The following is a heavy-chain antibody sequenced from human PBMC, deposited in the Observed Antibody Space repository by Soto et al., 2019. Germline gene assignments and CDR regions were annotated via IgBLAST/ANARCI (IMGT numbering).Heavy chain of an antibody. Sequence: SETLSLTCTVSGGSVSSCSYYWSWIRQPPGKGLEWIGYIYYSGSTNYNPSLKSRVTISVDTSKNQFSLKLSSVTAADTAVYYCARDRIVDTAIVTFDYWGQGTLVTVSS. V-gene: IGHV4-61*01. CDR3: ARDRIVDTAIVTFDY. CDR1: GGSVSSCSYY. D-gene: IGHD5-18*01. CDR2: IYYSGST. J-gene: IGHJ4*02.